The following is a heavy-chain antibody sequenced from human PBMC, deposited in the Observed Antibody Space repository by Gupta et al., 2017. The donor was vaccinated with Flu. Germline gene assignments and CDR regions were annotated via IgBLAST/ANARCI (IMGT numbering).Heavy chain of an antibody. CDR3: ARMWSSEDYNGRYRTFDY. CDR1: GFSFSDSW. V-gene: IGHV3-7*04. J-gene: IGHJ4*02. Sequence: EVQLVESGGGLVQPGGSLRLSCAASGFSFSDSWMNWLRQAPGKGLEWVAIIKQDGSEKYYVDSVKGRFTISRDNAKNSMILQMNNLRAEDTAVYFCARMWSSEDYNGRYRTFDYWGQGALGHRLL. D-gene: IGHD2-21*01. CDR2: IKQDGSEK.